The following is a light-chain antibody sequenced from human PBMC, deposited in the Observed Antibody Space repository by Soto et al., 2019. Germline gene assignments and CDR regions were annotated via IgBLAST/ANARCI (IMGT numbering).Light chain of an antibody. CDR3: QQRGNWPFS. J-gene: IGKJ3*01. CDR1: QSVNSY. Sequence: EIVLTQSPATLSLSPGERATLSCRASQSVNSYLAWYQQKPGQAPRLLIYNASNRATGIPARFSGSESGTDFTLTISSLEPEDFAVYYCQQRGNWPFSFGPGTKMDIK. V-gene: IGKV3-11*01. CDR2: NAS.